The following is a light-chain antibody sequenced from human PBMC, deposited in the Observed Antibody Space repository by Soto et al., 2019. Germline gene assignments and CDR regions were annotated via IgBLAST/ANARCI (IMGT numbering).Light chain of an antibody. CDR3: QQRKNWPPIT. Sequence: EIVMTQSPATLSVVPGEIPTLSCRASQSISSNLAWYQQKPGQAPRLLTYGASNRATGVPVRFSGSGSGTVFTLTIGSLEPEDSAVYYCQQRKNWPPITFGQGTRLEIK. J-gene: IGKJ5*01. CDR2: GAS. CDR1: QSISSN. V-gene: IGKV3-11*01.